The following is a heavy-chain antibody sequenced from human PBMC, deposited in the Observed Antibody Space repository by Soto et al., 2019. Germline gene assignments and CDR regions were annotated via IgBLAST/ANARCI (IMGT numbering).Heavy chain of an antibody. Sequence: PSETLSLTCSVSGGSISSYYWSWIRQPPGKGLEWIGYIYYTGSTNYNPSLKSRVTISVDTSKNQFSLELSSVTAADTAVYYCARDGGSISYYYGMDVWGQGTTVPVSS. V-gene: IGHV4-59*01. D-gene: IGHD2-15*01. CDR1: GGSISSYY. CDR3: ARDGGSISYYYGMDV. CDR2: IYYTGST. J-gene: IGHJ6*02.